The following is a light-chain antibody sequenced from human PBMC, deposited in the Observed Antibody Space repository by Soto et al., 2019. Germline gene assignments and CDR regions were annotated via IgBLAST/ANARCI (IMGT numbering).Light chain of an antibody. CDR2: DAS. V-gene: IGKV3-11*01. CDR1: QSVSSY. J-gene: IGKJ2*01. Sequence: EIVLTQSPATLSLSPGERATLSYRASQSVSSYLAWYQQKPGQAPRLLIYDASNRATGIPARFSGSGSGTDFTLTISSREPEDFAVYYCQQRSNWPPLFGQGTKLEIK. CDR3: QQRSNWPPL.